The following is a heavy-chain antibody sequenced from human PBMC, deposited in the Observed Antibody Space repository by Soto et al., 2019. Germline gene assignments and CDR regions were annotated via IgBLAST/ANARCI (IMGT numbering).Heavy chain of an antibody. D-gene: IGHD6-6*01. CDR2: ISYDGSNK. J-gene: IGHJ6*02. CDR3: ARGSFFSYYYYYYGMDV. V-gene: IGHV3-30-3*01. CDR1: GFTFRSYA. Sequence: GGSLRLACAASGFTFRSYAMHWVRQAPGKGLEWVAVISYDGSNKYYAGSVKGRSTISRDNSKNTLYLQMNSLRAEDTAVYYCARGSFFSYYYYYYGMDVWGQGTTVTVSS.